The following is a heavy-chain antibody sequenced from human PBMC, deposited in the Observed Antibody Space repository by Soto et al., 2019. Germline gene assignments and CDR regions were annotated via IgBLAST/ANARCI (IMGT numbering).Heavy chain of an antibody. CDR2: INAGNGNT. D-gene: IGHD2-8*01. CDR3: ARELGYCTNGVCYGLYNWFDT. Sequence: SVKVSCKASGYTFTSYAMHWVRQAPGQRLEWMGWINAGNGNTKYSQKFQGRVTITRDTSASTAYMELSSLRSEDTTVYYCARELGYCTNGVCYGLYNWFDTWAQGTFVTVSS. V-gene: IGHV1-3*01. CDR1: GYTFTSYA. J-gene: IGHJ5*02.